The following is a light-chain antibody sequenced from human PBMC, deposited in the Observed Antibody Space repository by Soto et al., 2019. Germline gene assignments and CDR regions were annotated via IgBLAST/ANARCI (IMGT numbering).Light chain of an antibody. J-gene: IGLJ2*01. Sequence: QSALTQPRSVSGSPGQSVTISCTGTSSGVGGYNYVSWYQRHPGKAPKLIISDVTKRPSGVPDRFSGSKSGNTASLTISGLQAEDEADYDCCSYAGSDILIFGGGTKLTVL. CDR1: SSGVGGYNY. CDR2: DVT. V-gene: IGLV2-11*01. CDR3: CSYAGSDILI.